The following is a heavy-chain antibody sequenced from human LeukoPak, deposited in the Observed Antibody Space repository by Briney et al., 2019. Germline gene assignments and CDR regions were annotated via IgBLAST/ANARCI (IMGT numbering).Heavy chain of an antibody. Sequence: SETLSLTCTVSGGSISSYYWSWIRQPPGKGLEWIGYIYYSGSTNYNPSLKSRVTISVDTSKNQFSLKLSSVTAADTAVYYCARHGGYSSGWYAYWGQGTLVTVSS. CDR1: GGSISSYY. V-gene: IGHV4-59*08. CDR2: IYYSGST. CDR3: ARHGGYSSGWYAY. D-gene: IGHD6-19*01. J-gene: IGHJ4*02.